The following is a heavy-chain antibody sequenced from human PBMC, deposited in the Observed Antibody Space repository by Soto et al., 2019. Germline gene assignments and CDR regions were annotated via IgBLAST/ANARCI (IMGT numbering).Heavy chain of an antibody. J-gene: IGHJ4*02. CDR3: ASRDPGTSVDY. Sequence: PETLSLTCAVSGGSFTSNNWWTWVRQPPGQGLEWIGEIYRTGSTNYNPSLKSRVTISLDKSENQFSLKVTSLTAADTAVYYCASRDPGTSVDYWGQGTLVTVSS. D-gene: IGHD1-7*01. V-gene: IGHV4-4*03. CDR1: GGSFTSNNW. CDR2: IYRTGST.